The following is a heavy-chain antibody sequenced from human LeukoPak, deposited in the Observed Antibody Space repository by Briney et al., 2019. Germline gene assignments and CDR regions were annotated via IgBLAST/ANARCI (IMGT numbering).Heavy chain of an antibody. V-gene: IGHV1-18*01. Sequence: ASVKVSCKASGYTFTSYGISWVRQAPGQGLEWMGWISAYNGNTNYAQKLQGRVTMTTDTSTSTAYMEPRSLRSDDTAVYYCARDLSDYSHDYWGQRTLVTVSS. J-gene: IGHJ4*02. CDR1: GYTFTSYG. CDR3: ARDLSDYSHDY. CDR2: ISAYNGNT. D-gene: IGHD2-15*01.